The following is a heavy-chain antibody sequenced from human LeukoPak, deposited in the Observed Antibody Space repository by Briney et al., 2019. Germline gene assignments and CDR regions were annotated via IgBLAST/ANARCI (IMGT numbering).Heavy chain of an antibody. J-gene: IGHJ6*03. CDR3: AKVGIVVVPAAMEDYYYYMDV. D-gene: IGHD2-2*03. CDR1: GGTFSSYA. V-gene: IGHV1-69*13. CDR2: IIPIFGTA. Sequence: SVKVSCKASGGTFSSYAISWVRQAPGQGLEWMGGIIPIFGTANYAQKFQGRVTITADESTSTAYMELSSLRSEDTAVYYCAKVGIVVVPAAMEDYYYYMDVWGKGTTVTVSS.